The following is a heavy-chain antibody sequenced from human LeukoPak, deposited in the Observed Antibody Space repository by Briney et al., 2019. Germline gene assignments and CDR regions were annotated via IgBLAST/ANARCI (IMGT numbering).Heavy chain of an antibody. J-gene: IGHJ4*02. D-gene: IGHD2-15*01. CDR2: IYYSGST. CDR1: GGSISSGDYY. V-gene: IGHV4-30-4*01. CDR3: AREGAYCSGGSCYKGGVDY. Sequence: SETLSLTCTVSGGSISSGDYYWSWIRQPPGKGLEWIGYIYYSGSTYYNPSLKSRVTISVDTSKNQFSLKLSSVTAADTAVYYCAREGAYCSGGSCYKGGVDYWGQGTLVTVSS.